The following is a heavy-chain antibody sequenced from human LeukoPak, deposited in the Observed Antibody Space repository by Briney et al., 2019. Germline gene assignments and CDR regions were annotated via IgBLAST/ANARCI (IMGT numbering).Heavy chain of an antibody. V-gene: IGHV3-7*01. J-gene: IGHJ4*02. Sequence: GGSLRLSCAASGFTFSSYWMTWVRQAPGTGLEWVANIKQDGSEKYYVDSVKGRFTISRDNAKNSLYLQMNSLRAEDTAVYYCARDETTWTPGYWGQGTLVTVSS. D-gene: IGHD4-17*01. CDR1: GFTFSSYW. CDR3: ARDETTWTPGY. CDR2: IKQDGSEK.